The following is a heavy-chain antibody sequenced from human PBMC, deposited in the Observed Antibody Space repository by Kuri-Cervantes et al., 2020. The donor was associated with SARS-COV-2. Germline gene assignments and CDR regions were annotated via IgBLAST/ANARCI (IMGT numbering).Heavy chain of an antibody. CDR2: INPSGGCT. V-gene: IGHV1-46*01. CDR1: GYTFTSYY. D-gene: IGHD6-13*01. CDR3: ARTRIAAAGTDAFDI. J-gene: IGHJ3*02. Sequence: ASVKVSCKASGYTFTSYYMHWVRQAPGQGLEWMGIINPSGGCTSYAQKFQGRVTMTRDTSTSTVYMELSSLRSEDTAVYYCARTRIAAAGTDAFDIWGQGTMVTVSS.